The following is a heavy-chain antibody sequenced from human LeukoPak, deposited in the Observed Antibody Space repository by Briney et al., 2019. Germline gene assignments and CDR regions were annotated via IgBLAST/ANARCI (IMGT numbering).Heavy chain of an antibody. Sequence: SETLSLTCAVYGGSFSGYYWSWIRQPPGKGLEWIGEINHSGSTNYNPSLKSRVTISVDTSKNQFSLKLSSVTAADTAVYYCARAPLPNPLYYFDYWGQGTLVTVSS. V-gene: IGHV4-34*01. J-gene: IGHJ4*02. CDR2: INHSGST. CDR3: ARAPLPNPLYYFDY. D-gene: IGHD1-14*01. CDR1: GGSFSGYY.